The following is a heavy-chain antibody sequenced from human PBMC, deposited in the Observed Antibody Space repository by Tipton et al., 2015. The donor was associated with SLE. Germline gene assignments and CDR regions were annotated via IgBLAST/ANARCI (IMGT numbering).Heavy chain of an antibody. Sequence: SLRLSCAASGFTFSSYEMNWVRQAPGKGLEWVAVIWYDGSNKYYADSVKGRFTISRDNSKNTLYLQMNSLRAEDTAVYYCARAPNYDFWSGEIDYWGQGTLVTVSS. CDR3: ARAPNYDFWSGEIDY. V-gene: IGHV3-33*08. CDR1: GFTFSSYE. J-gene: IGHJ4*02. CDR2: IWYDGSNK. D-gene: IGHD3-3*01.